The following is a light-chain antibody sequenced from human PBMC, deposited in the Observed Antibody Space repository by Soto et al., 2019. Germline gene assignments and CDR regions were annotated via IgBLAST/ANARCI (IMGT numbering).Light chain of an antibody. CDR2: EGS. CDR1: SSDVGSYNL. Sequence: QSALTQPASVSGSPGQSITISCTGTSSDVGSYNLVSWYQQHPGKAPKLMIYEGSKRPSGVSNRFSGSKSGNTASLTISGLQSEDEADYYCFSYAGSRVFGGGTQVTVL. J-gene: IGLJ3*02. CDR3: FSYAGSRV. V-gene: IGLV2-23*01.